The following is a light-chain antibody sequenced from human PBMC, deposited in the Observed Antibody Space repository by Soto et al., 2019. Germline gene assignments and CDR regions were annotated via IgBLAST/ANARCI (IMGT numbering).Light chain of an antibody. CDR2: GES. Sequence: EIVMTQSPAALSVSPGDRATLSCRASQSVSTNVAWYQQKTGQAPRLLIHGESIRATGIPDRFSGSGSGTELTLTISRLQSEDFAVYYCQKYNNWPRTCGQGTKVDIK. J-gene: IGKJ1*01. CDR1: QSVSTN. V-gene: IGKV3-15*01. CDR3: QKYNNWPRT.